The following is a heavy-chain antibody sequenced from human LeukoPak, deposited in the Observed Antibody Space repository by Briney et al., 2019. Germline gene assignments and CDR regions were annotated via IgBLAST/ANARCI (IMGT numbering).Heavy chain of an antibody. J-gene: IGHJ4*02. CDR2: IFYTGDS. CDR1: GVSSSSSY. D-gene: IGHD3-3*01. V-gene: IGHV4-59*12. Sequence: PSETLSLTCTVSGVSSSSSYWSWIRQPPGKGLEWIGYIFYTGDSNHNPSFKSRVSISLDTSKDQISLKLSSVTAADTAVYYCAREKSITIFGVVIFDYWGQGTLVTVSS. CDR3: AREKSITIFGVVIFDY.